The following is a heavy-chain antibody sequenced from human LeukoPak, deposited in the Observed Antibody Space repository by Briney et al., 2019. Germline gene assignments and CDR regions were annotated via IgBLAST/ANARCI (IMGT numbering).Heavy chain of an antibody. CDR3: VRGGGSLMDV. CDR2: ISSSSSYI. Sequence: GGSLRLFCAASGFTFSSYSMNWVRQAPGKGLEWVSSISSSSSYIYYADSVKGRFTISRDNAKNSLYLQMNSLRAEDTAVYYCVRGGGSLMDVWGKGTTVTISS. J-gene: IGHJ6*03. D-gene: IGHD3-3*01. V-gene: IGHV3-21*01. CDR1: GFTFSSYS.